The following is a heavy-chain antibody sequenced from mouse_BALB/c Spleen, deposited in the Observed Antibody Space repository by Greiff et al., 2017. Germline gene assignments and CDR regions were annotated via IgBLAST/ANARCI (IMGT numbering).Heavy chain of an antibody. CDR2: ISDGGSYT. V-gene: IGHV5-4*02. CDR3: ANGNYEAWFAD. Sequence: DVHLVESGGGLVKPGGSLKLSCAASGFTFSDYYMYWVRQTPEKRLEWVATISDGGSYTYYPDSVKGRFTISRDNAKNNLYLQMSSLKSEDTAMYYCANGNYEAWFADWGQGTLVTVSA. D-gene: IGHD2-1*01. J-gene: IGHJ3*01. CDR1: GFTFSDYY.